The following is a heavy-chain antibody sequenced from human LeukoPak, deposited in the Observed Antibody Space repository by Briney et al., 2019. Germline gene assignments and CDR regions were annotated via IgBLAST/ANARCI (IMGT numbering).Heavy chain of an antibody. Sequence: MSSETLSLTCAVYGVSFSGYYWSWIRQPPGKGLEWIGEINHSGSTNYNPSLKSRVTISVDTSKNQFSLKLSSVTAADTAVYYCAREKSRGYSYGYNYWGQGTLVTVSS. CDR3: AREKSRGYSYGYNY. CDR2: INHSGST. J-gene: IGHJ4*02. CDR1: GVSFSGYY. V-gene: IGHV4-34*01. D-gene: IGHD5-18*01.